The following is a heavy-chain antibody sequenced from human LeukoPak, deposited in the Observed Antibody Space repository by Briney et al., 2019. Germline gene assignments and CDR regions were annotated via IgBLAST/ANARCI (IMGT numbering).Heavy chain of an antibody. CDR2: ISSSGSSA. D-gene: IGHD3-3*01. CDR3: ARGCLKWLSCFDY. Sequence: PGGSLRLSCVASGFTFSSYVMSWVRQAPGKGLEWVSVISSSGSSANYADSVKGRFTISRDNSKSTLYLQMNSLRAEDTAVYYCARGCLKWLSCFDYWGQGTLVTVSS. CDR1: GFTFSSYV. J-gene: IGHJ4*02. V-gene: IGHV3-23*01.